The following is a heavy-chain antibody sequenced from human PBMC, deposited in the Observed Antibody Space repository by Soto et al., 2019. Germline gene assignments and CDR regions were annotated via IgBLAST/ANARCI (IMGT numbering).Heavy chain of an antibody. Sequence: GGSLRLSCAASGFTFSSYAMHWVRQAPGKGLEWVAVISYEGSNKYYADSVKGRFTISRDNSKNTLCLQMNSLGAEDTAVYYCARVSLPNAYCISTFCYRLPWFDPWGQGALVTVSS. D-gene: IGHD2-2*01. CDR3: ARVSLPNAYCISTFCYRLPWFDP. V-gene: IGHV3-30-3*01. CDR2: ISYEGSNK. J-gene: IGHJ5*02. CDR1: GFTFSSYA.